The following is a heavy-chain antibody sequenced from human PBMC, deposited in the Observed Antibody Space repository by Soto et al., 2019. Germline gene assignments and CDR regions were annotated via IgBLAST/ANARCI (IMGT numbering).Heavy chain of an antibody. CDR3: ARSMHYSDGSNYSPFDY. CDR2: FYYTGST. V-gene: IGHV4-61*01. J-gene: IGHJ4*02. CDR1: GGSVSSGNYY. Sequence: QVQLQESGPGLVKPSETLSLTCTVSGGSVSSGNYYWSWIRQPPGKGLEWIGYFYYTGSTNYNPSLKSRVTISVDASKNQFSLRLSSLTAADKAVYYCARSMHYSDGSNYSPFDYWGQGTLVTVSS. D-gene: IGHD3-22*01.